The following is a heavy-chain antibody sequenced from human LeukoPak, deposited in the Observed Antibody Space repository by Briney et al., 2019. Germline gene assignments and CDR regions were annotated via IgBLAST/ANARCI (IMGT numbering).Heavy chain of an antibody. J-gene: IGHJ3*02. CDR1: GGSFSGNH. CDR2: INHSGST. D-gene: IGHD2-2*01. Sequence: SGTLSLTCAVYGGSFSGNHWSWIRQPPGKGLEWIGEINHSGSTNYNPSLKSRVTISVDTSKNQFSLKLSSVTAADTAVYYCATYLYCSSTSCKRSGAFDIWGQGTMVTVSS. CDR3: ATYLYCSSTSCKRSGAFDI. V-gene: IGHV4-34*01.